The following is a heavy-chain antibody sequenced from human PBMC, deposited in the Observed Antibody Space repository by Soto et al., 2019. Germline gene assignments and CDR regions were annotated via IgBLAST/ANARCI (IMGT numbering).Heavy chain of an antibody. CDR3: ARDRGGGPIGLYYGMDV. Sequence: PSETLSLTCTVSGGSISSYYWSWIRQPPGKGLEWIGYIYYSGSTNYNPSLKSRVTISVDTSKNQFSLKLSSVTAADTAVYYCARDRGGGPIGLYYGMDVWGQGTTVTV. CDR1: GGSISSYY. V-gene: IGHV4-59*01. D-gene: IGHD2-15*01. J-gene: IGHJ6*02. CDR2: IYYSGST.